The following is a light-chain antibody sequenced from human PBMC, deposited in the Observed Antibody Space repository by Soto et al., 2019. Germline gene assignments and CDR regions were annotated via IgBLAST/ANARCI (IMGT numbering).Light chain of an antibody. V-gene: IGLV2-14*01. Sequence: QSVLTQPASVSGSPGQSIAISCTGTSNDIGAYRFVSWYQQHPGKAPKLIIYDVNSWPSGVSDRFSGSKSGNTASLAISGLQADDESDYYCSSYTRSTTLVFGGGTKVTVL. CDR2: DVN. CDR1: SNDIGAYRF. J-gene: IGLJ2*01. CDR3: SSYTRSTTLV.